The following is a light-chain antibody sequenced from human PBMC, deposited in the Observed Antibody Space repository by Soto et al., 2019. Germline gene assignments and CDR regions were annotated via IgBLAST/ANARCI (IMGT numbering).Light chain of an antibody. Sequence: QSALTQPASASGSPGQSITISCTGSSSDVGGYNYVSWYQQHPGKAPKLMIYEVSNRPSGVSNRFSGSKSGNTASLTISGLQAEDEADYYCSSYTRTTLVVFGGGTKVTVL. CDR1: SSDVGGYNY. CDR2: EVS. CDR3: SSYTRTTLVV. V-gene: IGLV2-14*01. J-gene: IGLJ2*01.